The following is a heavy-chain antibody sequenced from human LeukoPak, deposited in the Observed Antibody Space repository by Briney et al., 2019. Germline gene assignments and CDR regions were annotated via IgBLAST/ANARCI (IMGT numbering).Heavy chain of an antibody. Sequence: SETLSLTCAVYGGSFSGYYWSWIRQPPGKGLEWIGYFYDSGSANYNPSLKSRVTISVDTSKNQFSLKLSSVTAADTAVYYCARSSLAAPPDYWGQGTLVTVSS. D-gene: IGHD6-6*01. J-gene: IGHJ4*02. CDR2: FYDSGSA. CDR1: GGSFSGYY. CDR3: ARSSLAAPPDY. V-gene: IGHV4-59*01.